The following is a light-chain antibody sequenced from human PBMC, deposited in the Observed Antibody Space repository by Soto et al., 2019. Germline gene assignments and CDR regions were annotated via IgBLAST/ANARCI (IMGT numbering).Light chain of an antibody. CDR2: AAS. V-gene: IGKV1-12*01. CDR3: QQANSFPRT. Sequence: DIQMTQSPSTLSASVGDRVTITCRASQSISSWLAWYQQKPGIAPKLLIYAASSLQSGVPSRFSGSGSGTDFTLTISSLQPEDFATYYCQQANSFPRTFGQGTKVDIK. J-gene: IGKJ1*01. CDR1: QSISSW.